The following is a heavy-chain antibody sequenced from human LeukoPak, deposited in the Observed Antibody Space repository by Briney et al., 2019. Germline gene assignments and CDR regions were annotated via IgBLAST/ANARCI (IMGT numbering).Heavy chain of an antibody. CDR2: IRYDGSNK. CDR1: GFTFSSYG. Sequence: GGSLRLSCAASGFTFSSYGMHWVRQAPGKGLEWVAFIRYDGSNKYYADSVKGRFTVSRDNSKNTLYLQMNSLRAEDTAVYYCARDSGFSGTQRGEYWGQGTLVTVSS. CDR3: ARDSGFSGTQRGEY. D-gene: IGHD3/OR15-3a*01. V-gene: IGHV3-30*02. J-gene: IGHJ4*02.